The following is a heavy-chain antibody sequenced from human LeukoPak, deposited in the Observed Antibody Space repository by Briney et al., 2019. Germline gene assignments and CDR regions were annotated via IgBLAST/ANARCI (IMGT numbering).Heavy chain of an antibody. Sequence: GGSLTLSCAASGFTFSTYVMTWVRQAPGKGLEWVSGLSGSGTTTYCADSVKGRFSISRDNSKNTLHLQMNSLRAEDTAVYYCVKGGGSDYWGQGTLVTVSS. V-gene: IGHV3-23*01. D-gene: IGHD3-16*01. CDR2: LSGSGTTT. J-gene: IGHJ4*02. CDR3: VKGGGSDY. CDR1: GFTFSTYV.